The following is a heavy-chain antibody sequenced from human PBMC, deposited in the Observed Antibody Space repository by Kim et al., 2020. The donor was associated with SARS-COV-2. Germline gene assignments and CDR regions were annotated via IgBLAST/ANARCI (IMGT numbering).Heavy chain of an antibody. D-gene: IGHD3-10*01. V-gene: IGHV3-30*18. CDR3: AKDQGGFYYGSGSYNGMDV. CDR1: GYSFRDHG. J-gene: IGHJ6*02. Sequence: GGSLRLSCAASGYSFRDHGMHWVRQAPGKGLEWVAVILHDGSNEYYADSVKGRFTISRDNSKNTLYLQMNSLRAEDTAVYYCAKDQGGFYYGSGSYNGMDVAGQGTTVTVAS. CDR2: ILHDGSNE.